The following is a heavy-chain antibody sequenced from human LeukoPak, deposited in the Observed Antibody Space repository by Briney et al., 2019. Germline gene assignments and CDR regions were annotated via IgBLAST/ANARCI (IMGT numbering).Heavy chain of an antibody. J-gene: IGHJ2*01. CDR3: ARDPKGPGGGSYWYFDL. CDR1: GYTFTSYY. V-gene: IGHV1-46*01. Sequence: GASVKVSCKASGYTFTSYYMHWVRQAPGQELEWMGIINPSGGSTSYAQKFQGRVTMTRDTSTSTVYMELSSLRSEDTAVYYCARDPKGPGGGSYWYFDLWGRGTLVTVSS. CDR2: INPSGGST. D-gene: IGHD2-15*01.